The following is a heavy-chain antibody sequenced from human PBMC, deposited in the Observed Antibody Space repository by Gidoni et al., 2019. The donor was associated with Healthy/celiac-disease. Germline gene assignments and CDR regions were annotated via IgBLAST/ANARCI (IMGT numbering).Heavy chain of an antibody. V-gene: IGHV3-33*01. CDR2: IWYDGSNK. Sequence: QVQLVESGGGVVQPGRSLRLSCAASGFTFSSYGMHWVRQAPGKGLEWVAVIWYDGSNKYYADSVKGRFTISRDNSKNTLYLQMNSLRAEDTAVYYCARDPGMVRGKSPDYYYGMDVWGQGTTVTVSS. J-gene: IGHJ6*02. CDR1: GFTFSSYG. D-gene: IGHD3-10*01. CDR3: ARDPGMVRGKSPDYYYGMDV.